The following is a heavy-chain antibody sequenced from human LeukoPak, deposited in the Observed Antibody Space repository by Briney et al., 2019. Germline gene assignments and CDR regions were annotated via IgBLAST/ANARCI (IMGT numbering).Heavy chain of an antibody. J-gene: IGHJ4*02. CDR2: IYYSGST. D-gene: IGHD4-17*01. CDR1: GGSISSYY. V-gene: IGHV4-59*01. Sequence: SETLSLTCTVPGGSISSYYWSWIRQPPGKGLEWIGYIYYSGSTNYNPSLKSRVTISVDTSKNQFSLKLSSVTAADTAVYYCAREASYGDYGPYFDYWGQGTLVTVSS. CDR3: AREASYGDYGPYFDY.